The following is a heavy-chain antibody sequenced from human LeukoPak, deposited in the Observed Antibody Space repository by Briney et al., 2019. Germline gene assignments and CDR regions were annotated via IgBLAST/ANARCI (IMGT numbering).Heavy chain of an antibody. Sequence: PSETLSLTCAVYGGSFSGYYWSWIRQPPGKELEWIGEINHSGSTNYNPSLKSRVTISVDTSKNQFSLKLSSVTAADTAVYYCARGVWTAQYYYYYYYMDVWGKGTTVTVSS. D-gene: IGHD3/OR15-3a*01. J-gene: IGHJ6*03. CDR1: GGSFSGYY. V-gene: IGHV4-34*01. CDR2: INHSGST. CDR3: ARGVWTAQYYYYYYYMDV.